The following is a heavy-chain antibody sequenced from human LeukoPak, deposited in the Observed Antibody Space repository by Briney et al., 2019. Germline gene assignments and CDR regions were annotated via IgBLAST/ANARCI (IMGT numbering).Heavy chain of an antibody. Sequence: GGSLRLSCAASGFTFSSYGMNWVRQAPGKGLEWVSFISISSSYIYYADSVKGRFTISRDNAKNSLYLQMSSLRAEDTAVYYCARGHGTYYYMDVWGKGTTVTISS. V-gene: IGHV3-21*01. CDR2: ISISSSYI. J-gene: IGHJ6*03. CDR3: ARGHGTYYYMDV. CDR1: GFTFSSYG.